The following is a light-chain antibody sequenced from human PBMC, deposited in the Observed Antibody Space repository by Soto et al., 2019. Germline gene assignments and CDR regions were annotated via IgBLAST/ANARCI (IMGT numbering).Light chain of an antibody. V-gene: IGKV4-1*01. CDR2: WAS. J-gene: IGKJ4*01. CDR3: HEYLSTVII. Sequence: DIVMTQSPDSLAVSLGERATTNCKSSQSLLYDCNNTYHLAWYQHKPGHPPKIPIYWASTRESVVPDRFSGSGSGTDFTLNIRCLQAEDLAIYYCHEYLSTVIIFGGGTKVEI. CDR1: QSLLYDCNNTYH.